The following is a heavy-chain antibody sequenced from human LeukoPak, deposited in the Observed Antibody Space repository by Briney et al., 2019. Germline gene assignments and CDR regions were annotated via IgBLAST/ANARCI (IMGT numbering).Heavy chain of an antibody. CDR2: ISYDGSNK. J-gene: IGHJ6*02. CDR1: GFTFSSYA. V-gene: IGHV3-30-3*02. D-gene: IGHD3-10*01. CDR3: AKKEGLNGSGMSYYGMDV. Sequence: AGGSLRLSCAASGFTFSSYAMHWVRQAPGKGLKWVAVISYDGSNKYYADSVKGRFTISRDNSKNTLYLQMSSLRDEDTAVYYCAKKEGLNGSGMSYYGMDVWGQGTTVTVSS.